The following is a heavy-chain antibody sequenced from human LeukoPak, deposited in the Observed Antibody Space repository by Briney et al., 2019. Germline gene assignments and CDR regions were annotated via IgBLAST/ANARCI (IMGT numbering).Heavy chain of an antibody. J-gene: IGHJ4*02. D-gene: IGHD3-22*01. V-gene: IGHV3-30*01. CDR2: ISYDGSNK. CDR1: GFTFSSYA. Sequence: PGRSLRLSCAASGFTFSSYAMHWVRQAPGKGLGWVAVISYDGSNKYYADSVKGRFTISRDNSKNTLYLQMNSLRAEDTAVYYCARDISGYWGQGTLVTVSS. CDR3: ARDISGY.